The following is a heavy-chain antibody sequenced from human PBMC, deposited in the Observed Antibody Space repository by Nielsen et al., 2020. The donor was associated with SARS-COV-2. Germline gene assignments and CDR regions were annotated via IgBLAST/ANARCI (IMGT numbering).Heavy chain of an antibody. J-gene: IGHJ4*02. Sequence: GESLKISCAASGFMFSRNDMSWVRQAPGKGLEWVAFISRSSSFIYYADSVRGRFTISRDNAENSLYLQMNGLRAEDTAVYYCARDPYGNYYVDYWGQGTVVTVSS. CDR2: ISRSSSFI. CDR3: ARDPYGNYYVDY. V-gene: IGHV3-21*01. D-gene: IGHD5-24*01. CDR1: GFMFSRND.